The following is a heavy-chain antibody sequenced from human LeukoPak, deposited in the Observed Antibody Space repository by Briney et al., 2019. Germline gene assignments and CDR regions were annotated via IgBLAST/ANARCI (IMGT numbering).Heavy chain of an antibody. J-gene: IGHJ3*02. Sequence: SETLSLTCTVSGGSISSYYWSWLRQPPGKGLEWIGYIYYTGSTNYNPSLKSRVTISVDTSKNQFSLKLSFVTAADTAVYYCARVEYSGYDYRGAFDIWGQGTMVTVSS. CDR1: GGSISSYY. CDR2: IYYTGST. D-gene: IGHD5-12*01. CDR3: ARVEYSGYDYRGAFDI. V-gene: IGHV4-59*01.